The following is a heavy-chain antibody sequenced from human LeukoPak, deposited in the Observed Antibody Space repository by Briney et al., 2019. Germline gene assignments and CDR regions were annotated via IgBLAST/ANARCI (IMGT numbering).Heavy chain of an antibody. D-gene: IGHD3-9*01. CDR1: GFTFSSYG. CDR2: ISYDGSNK. V-gene: IGHV3-30*18. CDR3: AKDLYNILTGYCFDY. J-gene: IGHJ4*02. Sequence: GGSLRLSCAASGFTFSSYGMHWVRQAPGKGPEWVAVISYDGSNKYYADSVKGRFTISRDNSKNTLYLQMNSLRAEDTAVYYCAKDLYNILTGYCFDYWGQGTLVTVSS.